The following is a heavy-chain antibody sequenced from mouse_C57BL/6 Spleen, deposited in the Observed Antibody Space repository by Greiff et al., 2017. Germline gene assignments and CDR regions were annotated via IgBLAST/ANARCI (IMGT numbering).Heavy chain of an antibody. Sequence: QVQLQQPGAELVKPGASVKMSCKASGYTFTSYWITWVKQRPGQGLEWIGDIYPGSGSTNYNEKFKSKATLTVDTSSSTAYMQLSSLTSEDSAVYYCATPPLTTVVAHGYFDVWGTGTTVTVSA. J-gene: IGHJ1*03. CDR2: IYPGSGST. CDR3: ATPPLTTVVAHGYFDV. D-gene: IGHD1-1*01. CDR1: GYTFTSYW. V-gene: IGHV1-55*01.